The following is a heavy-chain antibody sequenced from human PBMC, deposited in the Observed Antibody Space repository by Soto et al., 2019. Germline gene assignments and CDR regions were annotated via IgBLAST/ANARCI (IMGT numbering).Heavy chain of an antibody. CDR1: GFTFSSYW. V-gene: IGHV3-7*01. J-gene: IGHJ6*02. CDR3: ARDPHYDFWSGYYTFPPNYYYYYGMDV. Sequence: PGGSLRLSCAASGFTFSSYWMSWVRQAPGKGLEWVANIKQDGSEKYYVDSVKGRFTISRDNAKNSLYLQMNSLRAEDTAVYYCARDPHYDFWSGYYTFPPNYYYYYGMDVWGQGTTVTVSS. CDR2: IKQDGSEK. D-gene: IGHD3-3*01.